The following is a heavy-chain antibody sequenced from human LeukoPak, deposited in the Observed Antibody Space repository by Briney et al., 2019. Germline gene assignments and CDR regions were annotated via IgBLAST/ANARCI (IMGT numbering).Heavy chain of an antibody. Sequence: GASVRVSCKASGYTSTGYNIYWVRQAPGQGLEWMAWINPSSGATLYAQKFRGRVTTTRDTSITTAYMELNSLTSDDTAIYYCARRSTDLDYWGQGTLVTVSS. V-gene: IGHV1-2*02. CDR1: GYTSTGYN. CDR3: ARRSTDLDY. CDR2: INPSSGAT. J-gene: IGHJ4*02. D-gene: IGHD5/OR15-5a*01.